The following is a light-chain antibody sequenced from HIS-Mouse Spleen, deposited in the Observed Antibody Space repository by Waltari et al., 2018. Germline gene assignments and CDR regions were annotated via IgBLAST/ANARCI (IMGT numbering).Light chain of an antibody. V-gene: IGLV2-14*03. CDR2: DVS. J-gene: IGLJ3*02. Sequence: QSALTQPASVSGSPGQSTPIPCTGTSSDVGGYNYVSWYQQHPGKAPKLMIYDVSNRPSGVSNRFSGSKSGNTASLTISGLQAEDEADYYCSSYTSSSTRVFGGGTKLTVL. CDR3: SSYTSSSTRV. CDR1: SSDVGGYNY.